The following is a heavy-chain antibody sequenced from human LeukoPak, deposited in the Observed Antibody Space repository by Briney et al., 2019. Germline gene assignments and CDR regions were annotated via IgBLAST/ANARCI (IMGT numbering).Heavy chain of an antibody. CDR3: ARGGGLDV. J-gene: IGHJ6*02. V-gene: IGHV3-7*03. Sequence: GSLRLSCAASGFTVSSTYMSWVRQAPGKGLEWVASINHNGNVNYYVDSVKGRFTISRDNAKNSLYLQMSNLRAEDTAVYFCARGGGLDVWGQGATVTVSS. CDR1: GFTVSSTY. D-gene: IGHD3-16*01. CDR2: INHNGNVN.